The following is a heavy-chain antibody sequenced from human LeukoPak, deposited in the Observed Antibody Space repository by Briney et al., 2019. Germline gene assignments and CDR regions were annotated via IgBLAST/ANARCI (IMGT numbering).Heavy chain of an antibody. Sequence: SETLSLTCAVYGGSFSGYYWSRIRQPPGKGLEWIGEINHSGSTNYNPSLKSRVIISVDTSKNQFSLKLSSVTAADTAVYYCARIDTVTTAYDYWGQGTLVTVSS. J-gene: IGHJ4*02. D-gene: IGHD4-17*01. CDR1: GGSFSGYY. V-gene: IGHV4-34*01. CDR3: ARIDTVTTAYDY. CDR2: INHSGST.